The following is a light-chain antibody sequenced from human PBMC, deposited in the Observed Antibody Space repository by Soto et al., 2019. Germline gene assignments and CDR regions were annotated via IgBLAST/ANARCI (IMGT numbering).Light chain of an antibody. J-gene: IGLJ3*02. CDR2: EVS. V-gene: IGLV2-14*01. Sequence: QSALTQPASVSGSPGQSITISCTGTSSDVGGYNYVSWYQQYPGKAPKLMIYEVSNRPSGVSNRFSGSKSGNTASLTISGLQAEDEDDYYCSSYTSSSTLVCGGGTKLTVL. CDR1: SSDVGGYNY. CDR3: SSYTSSSTLV.